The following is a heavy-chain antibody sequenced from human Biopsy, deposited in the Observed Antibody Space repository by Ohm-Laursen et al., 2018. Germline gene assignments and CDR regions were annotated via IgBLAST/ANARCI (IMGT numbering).Heavy chain of an antibody. CDR1: GFTFSNYA. V-gene: IGHV3-23*01. Sequence: SLRLSCTASGFTFSNYAMGWVRQAPGKGLECVSSIGSDARSTLYADSVQGRFTISRDNSKNTLYLQIDNLRAEDTALYYCARAGPYYYDFWGQGTLVTASS. CDR3: ARAGPYYYDF. CDR2: IGSDARST. J-gene: IGHJ4*02.